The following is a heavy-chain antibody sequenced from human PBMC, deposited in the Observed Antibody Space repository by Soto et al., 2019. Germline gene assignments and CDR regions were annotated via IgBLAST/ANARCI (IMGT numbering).Heavy chain of an antibody. CDR3: ARVLRSSRYHSPFDP. D-gene: IGHD2-2*01. CDR1: GGSITSSDYY. V-gene: IGHV4-31*03. J-gene: IGHJ5*02. Sequence: KPSETLSLTCIVSGGSITSSDYYWSWIRQHPGKGLEWIGYTYYSGTAYYNPSLESRVTISLDTSKNQLSLKLYSVTAADTAVYYCARVLRSSRYHSPFDPWGQGTLVTVSS. CDR2: TYYSGTA.